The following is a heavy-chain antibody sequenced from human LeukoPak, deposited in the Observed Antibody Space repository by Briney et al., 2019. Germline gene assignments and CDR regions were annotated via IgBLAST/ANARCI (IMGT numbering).Heavy chain of an antibody. CDR3: AKEVGLSSIAGRYYYGMDV. CDR1: GFTFSSYG. CDR2: ISYDGSNK. J-gene: IGHJ6*02. Sequence: GRSLRLSCAASGFTFSSYGMHWVRQAPGKGLEWVAVISYDGSNKYYADSVKGRFTISRDNSKNTLYLQMNSLRAEDTAVYYCAKEVGLSSIAGRYYYGMDVWGQGTTVTVSS. D-gene: IGHD6-6*01. V-gene: IGHV3-30*18.